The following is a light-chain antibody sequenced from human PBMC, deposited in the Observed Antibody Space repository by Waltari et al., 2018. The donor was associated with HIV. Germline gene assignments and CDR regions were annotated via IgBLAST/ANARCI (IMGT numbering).Light chain of an antibody. CDR2: DIN. CDR1: STDSRFYQY. Sequence: QSALTQPASVSGFLGQSINISCTGISTDSRFYQYVSWYQQYPGKIPRLIIFDINNRPAAVSDHFSGSRSGNSASLTFSGLQSGDEAHYYCASNRLDYTLIFGGGTKLTVL. CDR3: ASNRLDYTLI. V-gene: IGLV2-14*03. J-gene: IGLJ2*01.